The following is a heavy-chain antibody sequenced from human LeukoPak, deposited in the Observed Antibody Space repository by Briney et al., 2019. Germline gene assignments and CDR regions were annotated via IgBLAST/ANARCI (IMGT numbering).Heavy chain of an antibody. V-gene: IGHV1-69*04. J-gene: IGHJ4*02. Sequence: SVKVSCKASGGTFSSYAISWVRQAPGQGLEWMGRIIPILGIANYAQEFQGRVTITADKSTSTAYMELSSLRSEDTAVYYCAIVPYYYDSSGYYFVYWGQGTLVTVSS. CDR2: IIPILGIA. CDR1: GGTFSSYA. CDR3: AIVPYYYDSSGYYFVY. D-gene: IGHD3-22*01.